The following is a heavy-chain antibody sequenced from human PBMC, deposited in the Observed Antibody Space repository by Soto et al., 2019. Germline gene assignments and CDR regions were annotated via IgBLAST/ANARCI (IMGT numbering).Heavy chain of an antibody. CDR1: RSSSNSYY. D-gene: IGHD5-12*01. J-gene: IGHJ3*02. V-gene: IGHV4-59*01. CDR2: IYYSGST. Sequence: PSETLSLTCAVDRSSSNSYYCSWIRQPPGKGLEWIGYIYYSGSTNYNPSLKSRVTISVDTSKNQFSLKLSSVTAADTAVYYCARERVEMATIRTFDIWRQGTMVS. CDR3: ARERVEMATIRTFDI.